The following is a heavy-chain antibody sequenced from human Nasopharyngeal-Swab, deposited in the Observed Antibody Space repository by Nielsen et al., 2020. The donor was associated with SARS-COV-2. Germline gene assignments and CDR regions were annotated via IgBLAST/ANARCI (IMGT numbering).Heavy chain of an antibody. V-gene: IGHV1-46*01. CDR1: GYTFTSYY. J-gene: IGHJ6*03. D-gene: IGHD6-13*01. Sequence: ASVKVSCKASGYTFTSYYMHWVRQAPGQGLEWMGIINPSGGSTSYAQKSQGRVTMTRDTSTSTVYMELSSLRSEDTVVYYCARDLLYSSSWTQYYYYMDVWGKGTTVTVSS. CDR3: ARDLLYSSSWTQYYYYMDV. CDR2: INPSGGST.